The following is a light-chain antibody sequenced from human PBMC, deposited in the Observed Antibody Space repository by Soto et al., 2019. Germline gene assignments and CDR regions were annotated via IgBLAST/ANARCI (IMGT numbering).Light chain of an antibody. Sequence: EIVLTQSPGTLSLSPGDRATLSCRASQTLSSGSVAWYQHKPGHPPRLLISDASSRTPGTPDRFSGSGSGKASTLTISRLEPEDFAVYYCQQYGSSGTFGQGTKVDIK. V-gene: IGKV3-20*01. J-gene: IGKJ1*01. CDR1: QTLSSGS. CDR2: DAS. CDR3: QQYGSSGT.